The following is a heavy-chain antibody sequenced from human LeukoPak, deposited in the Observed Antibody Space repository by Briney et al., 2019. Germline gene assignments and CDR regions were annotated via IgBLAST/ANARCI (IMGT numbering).Heavy chain of an antibody. J-gene: IGHJ4*02. Sequence: GGSLRLSCEASGFSVSSNYMSWVRQAPGKGLEWVSVFYAGGSRQYTDSVKGRFTISRDTSKNSLHLQMNSLRAEDTAVYYCKKWAGTNKFRGPVPMIHFDYWGQGTLVTVSS. CDR3: KKWAGTNKFRGPVPMIHFDY. CDR2: FYAGGSR. CDR1: GFSVSSNY. D-gene: IGHD3-10*01. V-gene: IGHV3-66*01.